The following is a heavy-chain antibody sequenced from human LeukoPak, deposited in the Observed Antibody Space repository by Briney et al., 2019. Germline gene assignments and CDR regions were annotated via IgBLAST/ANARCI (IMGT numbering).Heavy chain of an antibody. CDR1: GGTFSSYA. D-gene: IGHD1-26*01. J-gene: IGHJ5*02. CDR2: IIPILGIA. CDR3: ANKNSGSFSP. V-gene: IGHV1-69*04. Sequence: SVKVSCKASGGTFSSYAISWVRQAPGQGLEWMGRIIPILGIANYAQKFQGRVTITADKSTSTAYIELSSLRSEDTAVYYCANKNSGSFSPWGQGTLVTVSS.